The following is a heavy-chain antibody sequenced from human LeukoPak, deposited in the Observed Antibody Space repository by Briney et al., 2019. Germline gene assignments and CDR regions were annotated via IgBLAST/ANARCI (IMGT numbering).Heavy chain of an antibody. CDR3: TKDINSGIFYNTYMEV. CDR2: ICSSGSTI. CDR1: GFTFSSYA. V-gene: IGHV3-48*03. J-gene: IGHJ6*03. Sequence: PGGTLRLSCAASGFTFSSYAMSWVRQAPGKGLEWVSYICSSGSTIYYADPMKGRFTFSRNNSKSSLYLQMHMLRPEDTAYYYWTKDINSGIFYNTYMEVGGKGTPVTVSS. D-gene: IGHD3-10*01.